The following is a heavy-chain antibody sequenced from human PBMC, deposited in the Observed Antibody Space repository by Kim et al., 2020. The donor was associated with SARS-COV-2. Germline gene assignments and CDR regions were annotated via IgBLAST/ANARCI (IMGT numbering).Heavy chain of an antibody. CDR2: IYYSGST. CDR3: ASQRWLQSQRPGAFDI. Sequence: SETLSLTCTVSGGSISSYYWSWIRQPPGKGLEWIGYIYYSGSTNYNPSLKSRVTISVDTSKNQFSLKLSSVTAADTAVYYCASQRWLQSQRPGAFDIWGQGTMVTVSS. D-gene: IGHD5-12*01. V-gene: IGHV4-59*01. J-gene: IGHJ3*02. CDR1: GGSISSYY.